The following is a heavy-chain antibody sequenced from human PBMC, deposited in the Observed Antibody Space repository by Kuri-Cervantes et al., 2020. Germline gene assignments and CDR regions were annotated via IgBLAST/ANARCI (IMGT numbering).Heavy chain of an antibody. CDR1: GFTFDEYA. V-gene: IGHV3-9*01. CDR3: AKASSSWYVGMDV. J-gene: IGHJ6*02. Sequence: GGSLRLSCAVSGFTFDEYALHWVRQAPGKGLEWVSGISWNSVSIGYADSVKGRFTISRDNARNSLYLQMNALRIEDTALYYRAKASSSWYVGMDVWGQGTTVTVSS. CDR2: ISWNSVSI. D-gene: IGHD6-13*01.